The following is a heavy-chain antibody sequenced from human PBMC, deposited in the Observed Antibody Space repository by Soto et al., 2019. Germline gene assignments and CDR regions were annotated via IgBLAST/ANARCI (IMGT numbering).Heavy chain of an antibody. D-gene: IGHD6-13*01. CDR2: MSHDGGNK. V-gene: IGHV3-30*18. CDR1: AFTLRSYG. Sequence: QVQLVESGGGAVQPGRSLRLSCTASAFTLRSYGMHWVRQAPGKGLEWVAVMSHDGGNKYYADSVRGRFTISRDNSKNMIYLQMNSLRAEDTAVYYCAKDPASAAGTFFDYYYYMDVWGKGTTVTVSS. J-gene: IGHJ6*03. CDR3: AKDPASAAGTFFDYYYYMDV.